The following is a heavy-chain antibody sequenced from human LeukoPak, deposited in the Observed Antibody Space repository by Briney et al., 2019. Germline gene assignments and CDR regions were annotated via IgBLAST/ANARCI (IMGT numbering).Heavy chain of an antibody. D-gene: IGHD3-9*01. CDR1: GYTFTSYD. V-gene: IGHV1-8*03. CDR2: MNPNSGNT. Sequence: ASVKVSCKASGYTFTSYDINWVRQATGQGLEWMGWMNPNSGNTGYAQKFQGRVTITRNTSISTAYMELSSLRSEDTAVYYCARGRYFDWDYYMDVWGKGTTVTVSS. J-gene: IGHJ6*03. CDR3: ARGRYFDWDYYMDV.